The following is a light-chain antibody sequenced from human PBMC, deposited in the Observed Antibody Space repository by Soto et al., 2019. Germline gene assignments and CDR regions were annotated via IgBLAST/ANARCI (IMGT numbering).Light chain of an antibody. Sequence: IVMTQSPDSLAVSLGERATINCKSSQSVFYSSNNKNYLAWYRQKPGQPPKLLIYWASIRESGVPDRISGSGSGTDFTLTISSLLAEDVAVYYCQQYYSTPPYTFGQGTKLEIK. V-gene: IGKV4-1*01. CDR1: QSVFYSSNNKNY. CDR3: QQYYSTPPYT. CDR2: WAS. J-gene: IGKJ2*01.